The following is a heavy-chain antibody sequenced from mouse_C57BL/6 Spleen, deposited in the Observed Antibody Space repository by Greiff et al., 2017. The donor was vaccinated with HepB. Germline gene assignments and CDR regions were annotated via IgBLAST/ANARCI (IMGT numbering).Heavy chain of an antibody. Sequence: VKLQESGPGLVQPSQSLSITCTVSGFSLTSYGVHWVRQSPGKGLEWLGVIWRGGSTDYNAAFMSRLSITKDNSKSQVFFKMNSLQADDTAIYYCAKNSGYYGTYFDYWGQGTTLTVSS. CDR2: IWRGGST. CDR3: AKNSGYYGTYFDY. V-gene: IGHV2-5*01. J-gene: IGHJ2*01. CDR1: GFSLTSYG. D-gene: IGHD1-1*01.